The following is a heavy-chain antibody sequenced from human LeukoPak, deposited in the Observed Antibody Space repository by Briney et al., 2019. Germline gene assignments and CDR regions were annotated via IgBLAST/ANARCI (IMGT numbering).Heavy chain of an antibody. Sequence: SETLSLTCTVSGGSISSGSYYWSWIRQPAGKGLEWIGRIYTSGSTNYNPSLKSRVTISVDTSKNQFSLKLSSVTAADTAVYYCARSRIQLWLRDAFDIWGQGTMVTVSS. V-gene: IGHV4-61*02. CDR3: ARSRIQLWLRDAFDI. J-gene: IGHJ3*02. D-gene: IGHD5-18*01. CDR1: GGSISSGSYY. CDR2: IYTSGST.